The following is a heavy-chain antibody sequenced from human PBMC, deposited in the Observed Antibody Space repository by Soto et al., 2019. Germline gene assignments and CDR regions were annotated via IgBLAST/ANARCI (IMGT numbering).Heavy chain of an antibody. D-gene: IGHD2-21*02. Sequence: QVQLVESGGGVVQPGRSLRLSCAASGFAFSTYGMHWVRQAPGKGLEWVAVIWFDGSNQRYADSVKGRFTISRDNSNNTQHLQMNSLRHEDTAVYYCARDSWSLLYCGGDCSSMELWGQGTLDTVS. J-gene: IGHJ4*02. CDR3: ARDSWSLLYCGGDCSSMEL. V-gene: IGHV3-33*01. CDR1: GFAFSTYG. CDR2: IWFDGSNQ.